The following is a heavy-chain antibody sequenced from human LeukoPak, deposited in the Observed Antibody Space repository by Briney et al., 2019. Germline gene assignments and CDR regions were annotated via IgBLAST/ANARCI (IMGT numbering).Heavy chain of an antibody. CDR1: GYTFTSYH. CDR3: ARDYDSSGYYMDAFDI. D-gene: IGHD3-22*01. V-gene: IGHV1-46*01. CDR2: INPSGGST. Sequence: ASVKVSCKASGYTFTSYHMHWVRQAPGQGLEWMGIINPSGGSTSYAQKFQGRVTMTRDMSTSTVYMELSSLRSEDTAVYYCARDYDSSGYYMDAFDIWGQGTMVTVSS. J-gene: IGHJ3*02.